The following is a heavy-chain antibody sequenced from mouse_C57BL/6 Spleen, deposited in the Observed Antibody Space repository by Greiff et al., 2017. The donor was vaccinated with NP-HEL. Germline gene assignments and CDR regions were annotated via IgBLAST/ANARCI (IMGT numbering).Heavy chain of an antibody. CDR1: GYTFTSYW. CDR2: INPSNGGT. V-gene: IGHV1-53*01. CDR3: ASSGDYGNNWYFDV. Sequence: QVQLQQPGTELVKPGASVKLSCKASGYTFTSYWMHWVKQRPGQGLEWIGNINPSNGGTNYNEKFNSKATLTVDKSSSTAYMQLSILTSEDSAVYYCASSGDYGNNWYFDVWGTGTTVTVSS. D-gene: IGHD2-1*01. J-gene: IGHJ1*03.